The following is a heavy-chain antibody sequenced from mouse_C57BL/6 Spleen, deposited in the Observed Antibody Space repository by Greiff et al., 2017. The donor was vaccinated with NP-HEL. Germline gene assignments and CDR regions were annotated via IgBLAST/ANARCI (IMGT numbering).Heavy chain of an antibody. CDR3: GRSVYSSYVYAMDY. V-gene: IGHV14-2*01. CDR1: GFNIKDYY. J-gene: IGHJ4*01. CDR2: IDPEDGDT. D-gene: IGHD2-5*01. Sequence: VQLQQSGAELVKPGASVKLSCTASGFNIKDYYMHWVKQRTEQGLEWIGRIDPEDGDTKYAPKFQGKATITADTSSNTAYLQLSSRTSEDAAVYYCGRSVYSSYVYAMDYWGQGTSVTVSS.